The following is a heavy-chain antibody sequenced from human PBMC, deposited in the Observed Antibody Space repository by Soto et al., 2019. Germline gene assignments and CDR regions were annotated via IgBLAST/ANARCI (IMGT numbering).Heavy chain of an antibody. CDR1: DDSISNWY. D-gene: IGHD2-8*01. Sequence: SETLSLTCSFSDDSISNWYWSWIRQPPGKGLEWLGYILYSGTSNYNPSFKSRVAMSVDTSKKQVSLRLASVTAADTAAYYCASAPNMYYFDYWGQGILVTVSS. V-gene: IGHV4-59*13. CDR3: ASAPNMYYFDY. J-gene: IGHJ4*02. CDR2: ILYSGTS.